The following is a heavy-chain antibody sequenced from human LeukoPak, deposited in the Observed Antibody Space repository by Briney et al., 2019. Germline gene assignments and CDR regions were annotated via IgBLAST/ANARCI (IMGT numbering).Heavy chain of an antibody. V-gene: IGHV1-69*13. CDR2: IIPIFGTA. CDR1: GGTFSSYA. J-gene: IGHJ3*02. D-gene: IGHD3-3*01. CDR3: AKARFLEWLYSPDAFDI. Sequence: SVKVSCKASGGTFSSYAISWVRQAPGQGLEWMGGIIPIFGTANYAQKFQGRVTITADESTSTAYMELSSLRSEDTAVYYCAKARFLEWLYSPDAFDIWGQGTMVTVSS.